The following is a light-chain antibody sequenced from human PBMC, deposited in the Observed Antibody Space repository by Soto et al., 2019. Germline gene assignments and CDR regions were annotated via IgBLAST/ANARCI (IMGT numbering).Light chain of an antibody. V-gene: IGLV2-14*03. Sequence: QSALAQPASVSGSPGQSITISCAGTSGDIGGYDYVSWYQQHPGKAPKLIIFDVTDRPSGISDRFSGSKSDNTASLTISGLQAEDEGDYYCCSYAGDYMFVFGTGTKVTVL. J-gene: IGLJ1*01. CDR3: CSYAGDYMFV. CDR1: SGDIGGYDY. CDR2: DVT.